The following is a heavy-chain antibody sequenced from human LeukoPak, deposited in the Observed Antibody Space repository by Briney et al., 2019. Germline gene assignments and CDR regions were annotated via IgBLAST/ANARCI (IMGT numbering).Heavy chain of an antibody. D-gene: IGHD5-24*01. V-gene: IGHV4-59*11. CDR1: GGSISSHY. Sequence: SETLSLTCTVSGGSISSHYWSWIRQPPGKGLEWIGYIYYSGSTNYNPSLKSRVTISVDTSKNQFSLKLSSVTAEDTAVYYCARAPWGGYNNHPFDIWGQGTMVTVSS. CDR2: IYYSGST. J-gene: IGHJ3*02. CDR3: ARAPWGGYNNHPFDI.